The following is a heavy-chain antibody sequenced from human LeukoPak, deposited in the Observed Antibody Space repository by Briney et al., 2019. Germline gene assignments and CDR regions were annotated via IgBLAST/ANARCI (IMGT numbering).Heavy chain of an antibody. J-gene: IGHJ4*02. Sequence: GGSLRLSCAASGXTFSDSGMHWVRQAPGKGLEWVGRMRSKTQNYATAYAASVKGRFTISRDDSKNTAFLQMNSLKTEDTAVYYCTNYDDSSDLWGYWGQGTLVTVSS. V-gene: IGHV3-73*01. D-gene: IGHD3-22*01. CDR1: GXTFSDSG. CDR2: MRSKTQNYAT. CDR3: TNYDDSSDLWGY.